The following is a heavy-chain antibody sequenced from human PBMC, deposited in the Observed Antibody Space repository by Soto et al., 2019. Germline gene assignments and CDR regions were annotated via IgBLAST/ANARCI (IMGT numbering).Heavy chain of an antibody. CDR1: GGSISSYY. D-gene: IGHD3-3*01. Sequence: QVQLQESGPGLVKPSETLSLTCTVSGGSISSYYWSWIRQPPGKGLEWIGYIYYSGSTNYNPSLQSRVTISVDTSKNQFSLKLSSVTAADTAVYYCARGTYDFWSGYSPLIDYWGQGTLVTVSS. V-gene: IGHV4-59*01. J-gene: IGHJ4*02. CDR2: IYYSGST. CDR3: ARGTYDFWSGYSPLIDY.